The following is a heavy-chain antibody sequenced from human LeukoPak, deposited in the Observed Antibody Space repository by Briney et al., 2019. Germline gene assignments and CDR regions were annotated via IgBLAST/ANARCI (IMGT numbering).Heavy chain of an antibody. J-gene: IGHJ4*02. D-gene: IGHD3-22*01. CDR2: IKTKGEGGPT. CDR1: GVTFTNAW. V-gene: IGHV3-15*01. Sequence: KTGGSLRLSCAGSGVTFTNAWMNWVRQAPGEGLEWVARIKTKGEGGPTEHAAPVRGRFTISRDDSENTLYLQMNSLRAEDTAVYYCAKDQDEGSIVVVISPDWGQGTLVSVSS. CDR3: AKDQDEGSIVVVISPD.